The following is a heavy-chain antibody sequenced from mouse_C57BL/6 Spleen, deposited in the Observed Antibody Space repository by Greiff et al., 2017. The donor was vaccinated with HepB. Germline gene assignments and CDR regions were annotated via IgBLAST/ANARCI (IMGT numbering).Heavy chain of an antibody. CDR1: GYTFTSYW. CDR2: IDPSDSYT. Sequence: QVQLQQPGAELVMPGASVKLSCKASGYTFTSYWMHWVKQRPGQGLEWIGEIDPSDSYTNYNQKFKGKSTLTVDKSSSTAYMQLSSLTSEDSAVYYCARSDSNWAWFAYWGQGTLVTVSA. CDR3: ARSDSNWAWFAY. J-gene: IGHJ3*01. V-gene: IGHV1-69*01. D-gene: IGHD2-5*01.